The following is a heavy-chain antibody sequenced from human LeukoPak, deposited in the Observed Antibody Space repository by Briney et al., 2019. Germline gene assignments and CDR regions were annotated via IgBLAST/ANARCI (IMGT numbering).Heavy chain of an antibody. CDR1: GFTFSSYA. V-gene: IGHV3-30-3*01. CDR3: ARDSMHPAYCGGDCYGSYYYGMDV. J-gene: IGHJ6*02. Sequence: GRSLRLSCAASGFTFSSYAMHWVRQAPGKGLEWVAVISYDGSNKYYADSVKGRSTISRDNSKNTLYLQMNSLRAEDTAVYYCARDSMHPAYCGGDCYGSYYYGMDVWGQGTTVTVPS. CDR2: ISYDGSNK. D-gene: IGHD2-21*02.